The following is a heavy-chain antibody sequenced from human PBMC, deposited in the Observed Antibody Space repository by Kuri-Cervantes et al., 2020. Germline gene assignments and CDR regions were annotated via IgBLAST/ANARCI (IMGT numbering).Heavy chain of an antibody. Sequence: GGSLRLSCKGSGYSFTSYWIGWVRQMPGKGLEWMGIIYPGDSDTRYSPSFQGQVTISADKSISTAYLQWSSLKASDTAMYYCARHPPRGYGSGSYKREDNWGQGTLVTVSS. CDR3: ARHPPRGYGSGSYKREDN. D-gene: IGHD3-10*01. CDR1: GYSFTSYW. CDR2: IYPGDSDT. V-gene: IGHV5-51*01. J-gene: IGHJ4*02.